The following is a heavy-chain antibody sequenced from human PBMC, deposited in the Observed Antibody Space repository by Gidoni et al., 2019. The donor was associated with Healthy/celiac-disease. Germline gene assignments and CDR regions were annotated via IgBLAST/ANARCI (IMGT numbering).Heavy chain of an antibody. V-gene: IGHV1-2*02. D-gene: IGHD6-13*01. CDR2: INPNSGGT. CDR1: GYTFTGYY. J-gene: IGHJ6*04. CDR3: ARDVDPDSSSWYKDGMDV. Sequence: QVQLVQSGAEVKKPGASVKVSCQASGYTFTGYYMHWVRQAPGQGLECMGWINPNSGGTNYAKKFQGRVTMTRDKSISTAYMERSRLRSDDTAGYYGARDVDPDSSSWYKDGMDVWGKGTTVTVSS.